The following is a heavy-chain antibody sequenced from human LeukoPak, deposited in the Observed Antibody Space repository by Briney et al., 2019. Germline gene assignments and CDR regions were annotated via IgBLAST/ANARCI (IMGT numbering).Heavy chain of an antibody. V-gene: IGHV3-23*01. Sequence: GGSLMNSSAASRFTFRGYASSWVCQAPGKGLEWVSVTSGNGHSTYYADSVNGRFTISKDNSKITLFLQMNSLRAEDTAVYYCAKDDYYDSNGHDRMGAYNLWGEVTMVTVSS. CDR2: TSGNGHST. CDR3: AKDDYYDSNGHDRMGAYNL. D-gene: IGHD3-22*01. CDR1: RFTFRGYA. J-gene: IGHJ3*01.